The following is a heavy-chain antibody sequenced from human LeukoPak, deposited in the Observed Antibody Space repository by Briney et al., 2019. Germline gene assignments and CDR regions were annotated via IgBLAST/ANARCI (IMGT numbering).Heavy chain of an antibody. D-gene: IGHD3-10*01. Sequence: QPGGSRRLSCVASGITFRSSSMHWVRQAPGKGLEWLAFIRFDGSTKYYADSVKGRFTVSRDNSKNTLYLQMNSLRAEDTAVYYCGKDRLWFGESLALDYWGQGTLVTVSS. J-gene: IGHJ4*02. CDR3: GKDRLWFGESLALDY. V-gene: IGHV3-30*02. CDR2: IRFDGSTK. CDR1: GITFRSSS.